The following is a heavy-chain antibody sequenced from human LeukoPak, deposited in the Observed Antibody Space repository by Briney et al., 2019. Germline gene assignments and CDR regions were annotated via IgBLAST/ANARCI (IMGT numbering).Heavy chain of an antibody. D-gene: IGHD3-22*01. CDR1: GGSISSSSYY. CDR2: IYYSGST. V-gene: IGHV4-39*01. Sequence: PSETLSLTCTVSGGSISSSSYYWGWIRQPPGKGLEWIGSIYYSGSTYYNPSLKSRVTISVDTPKNQFSLKLSSVTAADTAVYYCARFQWYTQYYDSSGPEGYFDYWGQGTLVTVSS. CDR3: ARFQWYTQYYDSSGPEGYFDY. J-gene: IGHJ4*02.